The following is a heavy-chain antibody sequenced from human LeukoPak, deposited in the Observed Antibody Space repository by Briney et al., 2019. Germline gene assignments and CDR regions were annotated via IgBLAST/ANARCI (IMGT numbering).Heavy chain of an antibody. J-gene: IGHJ4*02. CDR2: IRSKAYGGTT. CDR1: GFTFGDYA. D-gene: IGHD3-22*01. V-gene: IGHV3-49*04. CDR3: TRGLYYYDSSGYYGFDY. Sequence: GGSLRLSCTASGFTFGDYAMSWVRQAPGKGLEWVGFIRSKAYGGTTEYAASVKGRFTISRDDSKSIAYLQMNSLKTEDTAVYYCTRGLYYYDSSGYYGFDYWGQGTLVTVSS.